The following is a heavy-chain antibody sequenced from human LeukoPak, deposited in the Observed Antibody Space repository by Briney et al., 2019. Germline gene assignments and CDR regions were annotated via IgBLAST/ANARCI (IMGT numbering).Heavy chain of an antibody. V-gene: IGHV3-23*01. CDR3: AKDPTRYYDSSGYFDY. Sequence: PGGSQRLSCAASGFTFSSYAMSWVRQAPGKGLEWVSAISGSGGSTYYADSVKGRFTISRDNSKNTLYLQMNSLRAEDTAVYYCAKDPTRYYDSSGYFDYWGQGTLVTVSS. J-gene: IGHJ4*02. D-gene: IGHD3-22*01. CDR1: GFTFSSYA. CDR2: ISGSGGST.